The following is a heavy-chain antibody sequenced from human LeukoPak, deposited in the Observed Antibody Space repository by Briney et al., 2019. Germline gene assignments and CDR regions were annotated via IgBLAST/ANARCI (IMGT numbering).Heavy chain of an antibody. J-gene: IGHJ6*03. D-gene: IGHD1-26*01. CDR2: IIPIFGTA. Sequence: GASVKVSCKASGGTFSSYAISWVRQAPGQGLEWMGGIIPIFGTANYAQKLQGRVTMTTDTSTSTAYMELRSLRSDDTAVYYCARAPSGSYYYYYYYMDVWGKGTTVTVSS. V-gene: IGHV1-69*05. CDR3: ARAPSGSYYYYYYYMDV. CDR1: GGTFSSYA.